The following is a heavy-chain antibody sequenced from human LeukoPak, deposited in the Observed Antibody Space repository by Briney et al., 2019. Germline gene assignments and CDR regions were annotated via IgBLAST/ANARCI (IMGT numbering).Heavy chain of an antibody. Sequence: RASVKVSCKASGGTFSSYAISWVRQAPGQGLEWMGGIIPIFGTANYAQKFQGRVTITADKSTSTAYMELSSLRSEDTAVYYCARDLEYSYGSWGQGALVTDSS. CDR2: IIPIFGTA. CDR1: GGTFSSYA. D-gene: IGHD5-18*01. J-gene: IGHJ5*02. V-gene: IGHV1-69*06. CDR3: ARDLEYSYGS.